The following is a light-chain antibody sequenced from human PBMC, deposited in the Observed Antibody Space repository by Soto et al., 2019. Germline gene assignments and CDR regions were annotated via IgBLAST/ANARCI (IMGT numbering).Light chain of an antibody. V-gene: IGLV2-14*01. CDR2: EVR. CDR1: MRDVGAYNL. Sequence: QSALTQPASVTGSPGQSITISCAGTMRDVGAYNLVSWYQQHPGRAPQLIIYEVRNRPSGISFRFSGSKSGNTASLTISGLQAEDEADYYCSSYTSKSSLIFGGGTKVTVL. J-gene: IGLJ2*01. CDR3: SSYTSKSSLI.